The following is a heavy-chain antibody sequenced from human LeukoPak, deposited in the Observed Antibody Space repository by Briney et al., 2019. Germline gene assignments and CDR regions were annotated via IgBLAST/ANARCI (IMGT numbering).Heavy chain of an antibody. J-gene: IGHJ3*02. CDR3: ARARFIGGHHRRKEKTAFDI. Sequence: PSETLSLTCAVYGGSFSSYYWSWIRQPPGKGLEWIGEINHSGSTNYNPSLKSRVTISVDTSKNQFSLKLSSVTAADTAVYYCARARFIGGHHRRKEKTAFDIWGQGTMVTVSS. CDR2: INHSGST. D-gene: IGHD2-15*01. V-gene: IGHV4-34*01. CDR1: GGSFSSYY.